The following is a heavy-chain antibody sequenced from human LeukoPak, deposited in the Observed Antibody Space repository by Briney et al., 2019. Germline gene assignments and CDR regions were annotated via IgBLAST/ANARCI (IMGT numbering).Heavy chain of an antibody. V-gene: IGHV1-18*01. CDR3: ARGEAAARHFDY. J-gene: IGHJ4*02. CDR2: ISVYNGYT. CDR1: GYSFNNLG. D-gene: IGHD6-13*01. Sequence: ASVKVSCKASGYSFNNLGISWVRQAPGEGLEWMGGISVYNGYTNYAQKLQGRVTMTTDTSTTTAYMELRSLRSGDTAVYYCARGEAAARHFDYWGQGTLVTVSS.